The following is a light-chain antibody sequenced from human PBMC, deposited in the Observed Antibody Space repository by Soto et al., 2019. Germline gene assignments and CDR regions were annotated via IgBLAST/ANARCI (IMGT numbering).Light chain of an antibody. CDR3: TEAIQGFT. Sequence: DIVMTQSPLSLPVTPGEPASISCRSSQSLLHSNGYNYLDWYLQKPGQSPQLLIYLGSNRASGVHDRFSGSGSGTDFTLKISRVEAEDVGVYYCTEAIQGFTLCHGT. V-gene: IGKV2-28*01. J-gene: IGKJ3*01. CDR2: LGS. CDR1: QSLLHSNGYNY.